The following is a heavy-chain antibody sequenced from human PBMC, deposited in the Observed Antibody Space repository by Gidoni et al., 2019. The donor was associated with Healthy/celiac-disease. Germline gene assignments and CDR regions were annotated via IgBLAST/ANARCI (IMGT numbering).Heavy chain of an antibody. V-gene: IGHV3-9*01. Sequence: EVQLVESGGGLVQPGRSLRLSCAASGFTFDDYAMNWVRQAPGKGLEWVSGISWNSGSIGYADSVKGRFTISRDNAKNSLYLQMNSLRAEDTALYYCAKGSPYYDSSGYPGVDYWGQGTLVTVSS. CDR1: GFTFDDYA. CDR3: AKGSPYYDSSGYPGVDY. CDR2: ISWNSGSI. D-gene: IGHD3-22*01. J-gene: IGHJ4*02.